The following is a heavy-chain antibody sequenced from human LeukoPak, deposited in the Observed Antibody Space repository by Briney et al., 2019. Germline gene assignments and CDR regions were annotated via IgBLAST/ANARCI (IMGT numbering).Heavy chain of an antibody. CDR1: GYTFTGYY. D-gene: IGHD3-3*01. Sequence: ASVKVSCKASGYTFTGYYMHWVRQAPGQGLEWMGWINPNSGGTNYAQKFQGRVTMTRDTSISTAYMELSSLRSEDTAVYYCASPSRGFWSARYYGMDVWGQGTTVTVSS. CDR3: ASPSRGFWSARYYGMDV. V-gene: IGHV1-2*02. J-gene: IGHJ6*02. CDR2: INPNSGGT.